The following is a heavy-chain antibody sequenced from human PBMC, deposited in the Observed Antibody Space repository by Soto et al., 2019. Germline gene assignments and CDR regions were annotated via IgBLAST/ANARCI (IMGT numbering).Heavy chain of an antibody. CDR1: AFSFTIYI. Sequence: LSCAPSAFSFTIYIMNWVRPAPGKGLEWVSSISSSSSYIYYADSVKGRFTISRDNAKNSLYLQMNSLRAEDTAVYYCARDLVAIVDAFDIWGQGTMVTVSS. CDR2: ISSSSSYI. V-gene: IGHV3-21*01. CDR3: ARDLVAIVDAFDI. D-gene: IGHD2-21*01. J-gene: IGHJ3*02.